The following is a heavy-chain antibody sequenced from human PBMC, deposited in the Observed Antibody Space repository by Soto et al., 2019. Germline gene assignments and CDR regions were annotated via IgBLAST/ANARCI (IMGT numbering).Heavy chain of an antibody. D-gene: IGHD6-19*01. CDR1: GFTFSSYW. Sequence: GGSLRLSCAASGFTFSSYWMHWVRQAPGKGLVWVSRINSDGGSTSYADSVKGRFTISRDSAKNTLYLQMNSLRAEDTAVYYCARGLSESIAVAGTQTLFDPWGQGTLVTVSS. J-gene: IGHJ5*02. CDR2: INSDGGST. V-gene: IGHV3-74*01. CDR3: ARGLSESIAVAGTQTLFDP.